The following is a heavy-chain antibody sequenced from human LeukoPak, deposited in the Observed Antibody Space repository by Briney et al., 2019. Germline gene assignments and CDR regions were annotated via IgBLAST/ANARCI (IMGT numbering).Heavy chain of an antibody. V-gene: IGHV3-53*01. CDR1: GLTVSSSY. Sequence: GGSLRLSCAASGLTVSSSYMSWVRQAPGKGLEWVSIIYNDGSTYYADSMKGRFTISRDNSKNTLYLQVNSLRAEDTAMYYCARQSSNGDFDYWGQGTLVTVSS. J-gene: IGHJ4*02. CDR2: IYNDGST. D-gene: IGHD4-11*01. CDR3: ARQSSNGDFDY.